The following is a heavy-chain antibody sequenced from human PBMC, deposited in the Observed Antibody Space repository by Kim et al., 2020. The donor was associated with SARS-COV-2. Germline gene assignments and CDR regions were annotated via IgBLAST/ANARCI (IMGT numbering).Heavy chain of an antibody. CDR2: IGTAGDT. J-gene: IGHJ6*02. CDR1: GFTFSSYD. Sequence: GGSLRLSCAASGFTFSSYDMHWVRQATGKGLEWVSAIGTAGDTYYPGSVKGRFTISRENAKNSLYLQMNSLRAGDTAVYYCARDTPARCKQQLVPRSGYYYYGMDVWGQGTTVTVSS. V-gene: IGHV3-13*01. CDR3: ARDTPARCKQQLVPRSGYYYYGMDV. D-gene: IGHD6-13*01.